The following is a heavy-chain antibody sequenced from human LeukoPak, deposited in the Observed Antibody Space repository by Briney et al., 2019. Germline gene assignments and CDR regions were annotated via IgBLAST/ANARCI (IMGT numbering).Heavy chain of an antibody. J-gene: IGHJ4*02. CDR2: ISTSTGDT. V-gene: IGHV1-18*01. D-gene: IGHD2-2*01. CDR1: GYSFILYG. CDR3: ARDIVVVPAAMLDY. Sequence: ASVKVSCKTSGYSFILYGISWVRQAPGQGPEWMGWISTSTGDTKYTQKFQGRVTLTTDTSTSTAYMELRSLRSDDTAVYYCARDIVVVPAAMLDYWGQGTLVTVSS.